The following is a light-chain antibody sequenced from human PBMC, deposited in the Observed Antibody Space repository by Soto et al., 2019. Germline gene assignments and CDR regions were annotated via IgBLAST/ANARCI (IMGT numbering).Light chain of an antibody. CDR1: SIDVGGYNY. Sequence: QSALTQPASVSGSPGQSITISCTGTSIDVGGYNYVSWYQQVPGKAPKLIIYEVTNRPSGVSARFSGSRSGNTASLSISGLHADDEADYYCVSYTTSSTYVFGAGTKLTVL. V-gene: IGLV2-14*01. CDR2: EVT. J-gene: IGLJ1*01. CDR3: VSYTTSSTYV.